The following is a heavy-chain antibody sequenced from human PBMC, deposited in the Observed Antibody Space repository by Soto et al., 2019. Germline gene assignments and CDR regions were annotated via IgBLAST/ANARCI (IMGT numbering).Heavy chain of an antibody. CDR2: IYYSGST. CDR1: GGSISIGGYY. J-gene: IGHJ6*02. Sequence: SESMSLTCTVSGGSISIGGYYWSWIRQHPGKGLEWIGYIYYSGSTYYNPSLKSRVTISVDTSKNQFSLKLSSVTAADTAVYYCASTGYSSSWLPNYYGMDIWGQGTTVTVSS. V-gene: IGHV4-31*03. CDR3: ASTGYSSSWLPNYYGMDI. D-gene: IGHD6-13*01.